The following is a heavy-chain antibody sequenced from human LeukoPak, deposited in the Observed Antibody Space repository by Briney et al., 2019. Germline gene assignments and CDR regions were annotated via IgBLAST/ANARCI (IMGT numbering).Heavy chain of an antibody. CDR3: AKKAQYNGNYPLDY. Sequence: GGSLRLSCAASGFTFTSYSMSWVRKAQGKGLEWVSGTSDRGDYTYYADSVKGRFTTSRDNSKNTLYLQMNSLRAEDTALYFCAKKAQYNGNYPLDYWGQGTLVTVSS. CDR1: GFTFTSYS. D-gene: IGHD1-26*01. J-gene: IGHJ4*02. V-gene: IGHV3-23*01. CDR2: TSDRGDYT.